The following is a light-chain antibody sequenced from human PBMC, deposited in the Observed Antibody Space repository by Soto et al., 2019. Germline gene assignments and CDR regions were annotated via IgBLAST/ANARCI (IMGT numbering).Light chain of an antibody. J-gene: IGLJ1*01. CDR2: DVS. CDR1: SSDVGGYNY. V-gene: IGLV2-14*03. CDR3: SSYTSSFKLAV. Sequence: QSVRAQPASGSGAPGQSSTIFCTGTSSDVGGYNYVSWYQQHPGSAPKLMIYDVSSRPSGVSNRFSGSKSGNTASLTISGLQAEDEADYYCSSYTSSFKLAVFGSGPKVTVL.